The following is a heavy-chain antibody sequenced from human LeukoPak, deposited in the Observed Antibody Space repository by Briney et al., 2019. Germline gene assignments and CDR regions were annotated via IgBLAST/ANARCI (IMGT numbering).Heavy chain of an antibody. CDR2: IRYDGSNK. D-gene: IGHD3-10*01. J-gene: IGHJ5*02. V-gene: IGHV3-30*02. Sequence: PGGSLRLSCAASGFTFSSYGMHWVRQAPGKGLEWVAFIRYDGSNKYYADSVKGRFTISRDNSKSTLYLQMNSLRAEDTAVYYCAKDGPYYYGSVNNWFDPWGQGTLVTVSS. CDR1: GFTFSSYG. CDR3: AKDGPYYYGSVNNWFDP.